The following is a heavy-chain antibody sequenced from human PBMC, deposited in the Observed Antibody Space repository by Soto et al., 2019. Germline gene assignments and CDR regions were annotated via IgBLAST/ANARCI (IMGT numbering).Heavy chain of an antibody. D-gene: IGHD2-2*01. CDR2: MSGSGGYI. CDR3: ARGCYDPDDAFEI. J-gene: IGHJ3*02. CDR1: GFTFSSSS. Sequence: GRSLRLSGEGSGFTFSSSSMNWVRQAQGKALEWVSSMSGSGGYIYYADSVKGRFTISRDNAKNTLYLQMNSLSAEDTAVYACARGCYDPDDAFEIWGKGTMVT. V-gene: IGHV3-21*01.